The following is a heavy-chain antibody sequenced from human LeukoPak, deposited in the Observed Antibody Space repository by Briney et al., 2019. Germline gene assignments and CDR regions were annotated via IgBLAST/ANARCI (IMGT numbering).Heavy chain of an antibody. D-gene: IGHD1-26*01. V-gene: IGHV3-23*01. Sequence: PGGSLRLSCAASGFTFSSYGMTWVRQAPGKGLEWVTAISGSGGSTYYADSVKGRFTISRDKSKNTLYLQMNSLRAEDTAVYYCAKVRSGSYVFDYWGQGTLVTVSS. CDR1: GFTFSSYG. CDR3: AKVRSGSYVFDY. CDR2: ISGSGGST. J-gene: IGHJ4*02.